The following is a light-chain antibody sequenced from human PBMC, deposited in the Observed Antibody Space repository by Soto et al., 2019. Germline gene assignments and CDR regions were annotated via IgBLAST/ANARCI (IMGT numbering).Light chain of an antibody. CDR2: KAS. V-gene: IGKV1-5*03. Sequence: DIQMTQSPSTLSASVGDRVTITCRASQSISSWLAWYQQKPGKAPKLLIYKASSLESGVPPRFSGGGSGTEFSPTISSLQPDDFATYYCQQYNSYLLTFGPGTKVDIK. CDR1: QSISSW. J-gene: IGKJ3*01. CDR3: QQYNSYLLT.